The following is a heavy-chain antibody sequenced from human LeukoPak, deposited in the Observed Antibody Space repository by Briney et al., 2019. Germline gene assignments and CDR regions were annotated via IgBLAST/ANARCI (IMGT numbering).Heavy chain of an antibody. CDR1: GFTFSDYA. V-gene: IGHV3-30-3*01. Sequence: GGSLRLSCAASGFTFSDYAMHWVRQAPGKGLEWVAVIEYDGSNKYYADSVKGRFTISRDNSKNTLYLQMNSLGPEDTAVYYCARVGTLGYSGDYCGPGSLVTVSS. CDR3: ARVGTLGYSGDY. CDR2: IEYDGSNK. J-gene: IGHJ4*02. D-gene: IGHD1-26*01.